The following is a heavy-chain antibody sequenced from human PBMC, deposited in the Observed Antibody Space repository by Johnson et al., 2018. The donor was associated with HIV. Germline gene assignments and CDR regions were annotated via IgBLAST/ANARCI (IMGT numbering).Heavy chain of an antibody. Sequence: QVQLVESGGGLVKPGGSLRLSCAASGFNLSDYYMSWIRQAPGKGLDCVSYISTSGSTTYYVDSVKGRFTISRDNSKNTLYLQMSSLRAEDTALYYCARERAVTTKGYDEDAFDIWGQGTMVTVSS. D-gene: IGHD4-17*01. CDR3: ARERAVTTKGYDEDAFDI. CDR2: ISTSGSTT. V-gene: IGHV3-11*04. J-gene: IGHJ3*02. CDR1: GFNLSDYY.